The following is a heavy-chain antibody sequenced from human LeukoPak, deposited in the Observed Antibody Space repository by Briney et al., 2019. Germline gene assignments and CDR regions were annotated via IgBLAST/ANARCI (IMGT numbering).Heavy chain of an antibody. CDR2: ISSSSSYT. V-gene: IGHV3-21*01. CDR3: AREDIVVVPAAISYGMDV. D-gene: IGHD2-2*02. Sequence: GGSLRLSCAVSGLTFSSYNMNWVRQAPGKGLEWVSSISSSSSYTYYADSVKGRFTISRDNAKNSLYLQMSSLRAEDTAVYYCAREDIVVVPAAISYGMDVWGQGTTVTVSS. CDR1: GLTFSSYN. J-gene: IGHJ6*02.